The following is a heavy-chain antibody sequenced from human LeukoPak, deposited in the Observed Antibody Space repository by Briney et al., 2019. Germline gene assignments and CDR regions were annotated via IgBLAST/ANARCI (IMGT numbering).Heavy chain of an antibody. CDR1: GGTFSSYA. CDR2: IIPIFGTA. J-gene: IGHJ3*02. CDR3: ASCTIFGVRGAFDI. V-gene: IGHV1-69*01. Sequence: AASVKVSCKASGGTFSSYAISWVRQAPGQGLEWMGGIIPIFGTANYARKFQGRVTITADESTSTAYMELSSLRSEDTAVYYCASCTIFGVRGAFDIWGQGTMVTVSS. D-gene: IGHD3-3*01.